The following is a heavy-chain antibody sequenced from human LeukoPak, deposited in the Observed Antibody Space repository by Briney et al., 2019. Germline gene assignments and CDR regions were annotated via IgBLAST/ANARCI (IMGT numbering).Heavy chain of an antibody. V-gene: IGHV3-21*01. Sequence: PGGSLRLSCAASGFTFSSYKMSWVRQAPGKGLEWVSTISSSSSYIYYADSVKGRFTISRDNAKNSLYLQMNSLSAEDTAVYYCARDLGWGNANNWFDPWGQGTLVIVSS. D-gene: IGHD3-16*01. J-gene: IGHJ5*02. CDR3: ARDLGWGNANNWFDP. CDR2: ISSSSSYI. CDR1: GFTFSSYK.